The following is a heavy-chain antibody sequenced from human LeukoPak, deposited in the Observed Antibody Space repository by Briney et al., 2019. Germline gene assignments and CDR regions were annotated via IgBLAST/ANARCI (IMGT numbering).Heavy chain of an antibody. V-gene: IGHV3-49*04. J-gene: IGHJ4*02. CDR2: IRSKVHGGTT. Sequence: GGSLRLSCTASGFNFGDYAMSWVRQAPGKGLEWVGFIRSKVHGGTTEYAASVKGRFTISRDDSKSIAYLQMNSLKTEDTAVYYCTRDLDVGGSPDYWGQGTLVTVSS. CDR3: TRDLDVGGSPDY. D-gene: IGHD3-16*01. CDR1: GFNFGDYA.